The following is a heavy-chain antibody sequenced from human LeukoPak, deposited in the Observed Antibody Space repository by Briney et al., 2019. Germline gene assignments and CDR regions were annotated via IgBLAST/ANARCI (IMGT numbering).Heavy chain of an antibody. Sequence: SETLSLTCTVSGGSISSYYWSWIRQPPGKGLEWIGYTYYSGSTNSNPSLKSRVTISVDTSKNQFSLKLSSVTAADTAVYYCARAASGGYYDILTGQQDAFDIWGQGTMVTVSS. CDR1: GGSISSYY. D-gene: IGHD3-9*01. CDR3: ARAASGGYYDILTGQQDAFDI. J-gene: IGHJ3*02. CDR2: TYYSGST. V-gene: IGHV4-59*01.